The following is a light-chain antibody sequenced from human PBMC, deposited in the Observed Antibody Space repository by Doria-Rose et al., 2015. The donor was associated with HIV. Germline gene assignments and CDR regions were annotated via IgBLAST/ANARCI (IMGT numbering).Light chain of an antibody. V-gene: IGLV2-14*01. CDR1: SSDIGGHNY. CDR2: EVS. CDR3: SSYATSGTLIV. Sequence: SALTQPASVSGSPGQSITISCTGTSSDIGGHNYVSWYQHHPGEAPKLIIYEVSNRPSGVSHRFSGSKSGNAASLTISGLQAEDEADYYCSSYATSGTLIVFGTGTKVTVL. J-gene: IGLJ1*01.